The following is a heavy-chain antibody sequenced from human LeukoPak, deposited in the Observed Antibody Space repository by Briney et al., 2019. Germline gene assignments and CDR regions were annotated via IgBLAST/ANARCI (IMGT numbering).Heavy chain of an antibody. D-gene: IGHD3-22*01. J-gene: IGHJ4*02. Sequence: GGSLRLSCAASGFTFSSYAMHWVRQAPGKGLEWVAVISYDGSNKYYADSVKGRFTISRDNSKNTLYLQMNSLRAEETAVYYRARDTLLDYYDSSGHEYWSQGTLVTVSS. V-gene: IGHV3-30*04. CDR3: ARDTLLDYYDSSGHEY. CDR2: ISYDGSNK. CDR1: GFTFSSYA.